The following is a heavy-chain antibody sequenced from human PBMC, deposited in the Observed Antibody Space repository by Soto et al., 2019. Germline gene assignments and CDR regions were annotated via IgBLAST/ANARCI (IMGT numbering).Heavy chain of an antibody. CDR2: ISGNGIST. D-gene: IGHD3-3*01. CDR1: GFTFINFA. Sequence: EVQLVESGGGLVHPEGSLRLSCSASGFTFINFAMTWVRQAPGKGLEWVSAISGNGISTYYADSVKGRFTISRDNSKDTVHMEMRSLRADDTAVYYCAKVLDPDFWGPSPGWFDPWGKGVLVTVS. V-gene: IGHV3-23*04. J-gene: IGHJ5*02. CDR3: AKVLDPDFWGPSPGWFDP.